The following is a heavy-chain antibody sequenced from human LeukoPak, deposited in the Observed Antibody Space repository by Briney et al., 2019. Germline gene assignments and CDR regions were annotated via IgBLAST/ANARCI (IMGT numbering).Heavy chain of an antibody. CDR3: ARDSEVRGVTFDY. CDR2: IIAYNGNT. CDR1: GGTFSSYA. V-gene: IGHV1-18*01. J-gene: IGHJ4*02. D-gene: IGHD3-10*01. Sequence: ASVKVSCKASGGTFSSYAISWVRQAPGQGLEWMGGIIAYNGNTNYAQKLQGRVTMTTDTSTSTAYMELRSLRSDDTAVYYCARDSEVRGVTFDYWGQGTLVTVSS.